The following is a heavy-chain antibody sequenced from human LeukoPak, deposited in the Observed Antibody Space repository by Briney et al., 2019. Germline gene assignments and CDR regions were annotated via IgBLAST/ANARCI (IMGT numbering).Heavy chain of an antibody. CDR2: ITTTSIYR. CDR1: GFTFSRYN. CDR3: AKTTITPPYYMDV. Sequence: GGSLRLSCAASGFTFSRYNMNWVRQAPGKGLEWVASITTTSIYRYYADSVKGRFTTSRDNAKNPLYLQMNSLRAGDTAVYYCAKTTITPPYYMDVWGKGTTVTVSS. J-gene: IGHJ6*03. V-gene: IGHV3-21*01. D-gene: IGHD4-11*01.